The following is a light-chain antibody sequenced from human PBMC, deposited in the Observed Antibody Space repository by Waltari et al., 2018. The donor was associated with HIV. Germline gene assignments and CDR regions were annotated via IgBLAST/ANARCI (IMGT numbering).Light chain of an antibody. Sequence: QTVVTQEPSFSVSPGGTVTLTGGLNPGSVLTSSSPSWYQQTPGQAPRTLIYSTNTRSSGVPDRFSGSILGNKAALTITGAQADDESDYYCVLYMGSGIWVFGGGTKLTVL. CDR3: VLYMGSGIWV. CDR1: PGSVLTSSS. CDR2: STN. V-gene: IGLV8-61*01. J-gene: IGLJ2*01.